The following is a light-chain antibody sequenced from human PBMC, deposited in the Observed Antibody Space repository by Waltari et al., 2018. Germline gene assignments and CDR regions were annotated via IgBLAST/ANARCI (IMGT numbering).Light chain of an antibody. CDR2: KAS. J-gene: IGKJ2*01. CDR1: QSISNW. Sequence: DIQMTQSPSTLSASVGDRVTITCRASQSISNWLAWYQQKPGKAPKLLIYKASSLESGVPSRFSGSGSGTEFTLTISSPQPDDFATYFCQQYETMGTFGQGTKLETK. V-gene: IGKV1-5*03. CDR3: QQYETMGT.